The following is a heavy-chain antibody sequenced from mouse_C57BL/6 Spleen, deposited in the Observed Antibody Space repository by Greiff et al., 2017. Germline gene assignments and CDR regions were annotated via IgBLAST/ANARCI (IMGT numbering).Heavy chain of an antibody. CDR1: GYTFTNYW. D-gene: IGHD1-1*01. Sequence: QVQLQQSGAELVRPGTSVKMSCKASGYTFTNYWIGWAKQRPGHGLEWIGDIYPGGGYTNYNEKFKGKATLTADKSSSTAYMQFSSLTSEDSAIYYCARSIHGSSYYYAMDYWGQGTSVTVSS. CDR3: ARSIHGSSYYYAMDY. J-gene: IGHJ4*01. CDR2: IYPGGGYT. V-gene: IGHV1-63*01.